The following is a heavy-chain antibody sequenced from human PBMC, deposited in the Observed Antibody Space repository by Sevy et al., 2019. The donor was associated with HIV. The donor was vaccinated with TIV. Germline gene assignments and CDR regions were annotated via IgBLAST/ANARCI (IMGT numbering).Heavy chain of an antibody. J-gene: IGHJ4*02. Sequence: GGSLRLSCTPSGFTFSSYEMNWVRQAPGKGLEWVSYISNSGSTIHYSDSVKGRFTISRDNAKNSLYLQMNSLRAEDTAVYYCARDLPPSATTVPHFDYWGRGTLVTVSS. D-gene: IGHD4-17*01. CDR2: ISNSGSTI. V-gene: IGHV3-48*03. CDR1: GFTFSSYE. CDR3: ARDLPPSATTVPHFDY.